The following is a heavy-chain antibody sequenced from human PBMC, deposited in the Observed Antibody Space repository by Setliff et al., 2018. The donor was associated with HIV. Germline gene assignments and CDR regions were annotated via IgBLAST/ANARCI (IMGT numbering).Heavy chain of an antibody. CDR2: IHYNEKT. D-gene: IGHD3-22*01. J-gene: IGHJ5*02. CDR3: ASRVYYYDSNNFLREEGFDP. Sequence: SETLSLTCTVSGGSASNSRYYWAWIRQPPGKGLEYIGSIHYNEKTYYNPSLKSRVTISIDTSKNQFSLNLTSVTAADTAVYHCASRVYYYDSNNFLREEGFDPWGQGTLVTVSS. CDR1: GGSASNSRYY. V-gene: IGHV4-39*01.